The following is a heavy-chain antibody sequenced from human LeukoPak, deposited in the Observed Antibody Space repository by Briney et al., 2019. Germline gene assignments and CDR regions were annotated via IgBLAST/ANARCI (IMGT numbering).Heavy chain of an antibody. V-gene: IGHV3-21*01. J-gene: IGHJ3*02. CDR2: ISTSSSYI. D-gene: IGHD3-16*01. Sequence: PGGSLRLSCAASGFTFSSYSMNWVRQAPGKGLEWVSSISTSSSYIYSADSVKGRFTISRDNAKNSLYLQMNSLRAEDTAVYYCVRDTFSPDAFDICGQGTMVTVSS. CDR1: GFTFSSYS. CDR3: VRDTFSPDAFDI.